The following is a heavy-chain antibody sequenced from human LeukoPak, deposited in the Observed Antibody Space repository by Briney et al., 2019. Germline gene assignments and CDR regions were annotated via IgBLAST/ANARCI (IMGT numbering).Heavy chain of an antibody. V-gene: IGHV3-23*01. Sequence: GGSLRLSCAVSGFTFSSYAMSWVRQAPGKGLEWVSAVSGSGGSTYYADSVKGRFTISRDNSKNTLYLQMNSLRAEDTAVYYCASEVPTPYYYYYGMDVWGQGTTVTVSS. J-gene: IGHJ6*02. CDR3: ASEVPTPYYYYYGMDV. CDR1: GFTFSSYA. D-gene: IGHD4/OR15-4a*01. CDR2: VSGSGGST.